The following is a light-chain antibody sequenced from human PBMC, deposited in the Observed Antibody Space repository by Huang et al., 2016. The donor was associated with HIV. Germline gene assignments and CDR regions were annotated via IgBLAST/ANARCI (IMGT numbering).Light chain of an antibody. Sequence: EIVLTQSPATLSLSPGERATLSCRASQSVGTYLAWYQQKPGQAPRLLISDASNRATGIPARFSGSGSGTDFTLTNSSLEPEDFAVYYCQQRSDWRTFGQGTRVEIK. CDR1: QSVGTY. CDR3: QQRSDWRT. J-gene: IGKJ1*01. CDR2: DAS. V-gene: IGKV3-11*01.